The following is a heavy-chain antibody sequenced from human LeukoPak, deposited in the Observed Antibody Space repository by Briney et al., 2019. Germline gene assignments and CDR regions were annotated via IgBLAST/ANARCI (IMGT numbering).Heavy chain of an antibody. J-gene: IGHJ4*02. V-gene: IGHV1-58*02. D-gene: IGHD5-18*01. Sequence: ASVKVSCKASGFTFTSSAMQWVRQARGQRLEWIGWIVVGSGNTNYAQKFQERVTITRDMSASTAYMELSSLRSEDTAVYYCAAVLGRDVDTAMVDDYWGQGTLVTVSS. CDR3: AAVLGRDVDTAMVDDY. CDR1: GFTFTSSA. CDR2: IVVGSGNT.